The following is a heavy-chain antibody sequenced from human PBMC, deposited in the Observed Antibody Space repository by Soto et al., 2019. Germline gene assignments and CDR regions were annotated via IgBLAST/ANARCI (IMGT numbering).Heavy chain of an antibody. V-gene: IGHV3-23*01. D-gene: IGHD2-15*01. CDR2: ISSSGGAT. J-gene: IGHJ4*02. CDR3: AKELVHVGVVTSFEY. CDR1: GFTFSAHA. Sequence: EVHLLESGGGLVQPGGSLRLSCVASGFTFSAHAMSWVRQAPGKGLEWVSAISSSGGATFYTESVRGRFTISRDNSKNALFLQMSSVRAEDTAVYYCAKELVHVGVVTSFEYWGQGSLVTVSS.